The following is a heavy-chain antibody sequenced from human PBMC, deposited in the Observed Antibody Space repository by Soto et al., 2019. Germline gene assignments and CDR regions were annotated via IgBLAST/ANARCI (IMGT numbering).Heavy chain of an antibody. CDR3: TRHGPGDYFLFDP. J-gene: IGHJ5*02. CDR1: GFTFSSFW. V-gene: IGHV3-74*01. D-gene: IGHD4-17*01. Sequence: GGSLRLSCAASGFTFSSFWMHWVRQAPGKGLEWVSRASPDGTSTSYADSVKGRFTITRDNAKNTLYMQMNSLRAEDTAVYYCTRHGPGDYFLFDPWGQGTLVTVSS. CDR2: ASPDGTST.